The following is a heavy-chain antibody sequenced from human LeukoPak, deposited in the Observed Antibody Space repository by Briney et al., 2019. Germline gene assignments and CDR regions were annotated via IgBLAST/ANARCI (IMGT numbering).Heavy chain of an antibody. CDR3: ARGYGDSSSTSHYFDY. CDR1: GGSFSGYY. D-gene: IGHD6-13*01. CDR2: INHSGST. V-gene: IGHV4-34*01. Sequence: SETLSLTCAVCGGSFSGYYWSWIRQPPGKGLEWIGEINHSGSTNYNPSLKSRVTISVDTSKNQFSLKLSSVTAADTAVYYCARGYGDSSSTSHYFDYWGQGTLVTVSS. J-gene: IGHJ4*02.